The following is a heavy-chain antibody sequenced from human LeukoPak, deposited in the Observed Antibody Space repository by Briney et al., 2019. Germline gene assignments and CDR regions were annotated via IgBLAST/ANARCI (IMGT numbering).Heavy chain of an antibody. D-gene: IGHD2-2*01. J-gene: IGHJ6*03. CDR1: GGSISSYY. CDR2: VYYSEST. CDR3: ARAGGYCSSTSCYGDYYYYYMHV. Sequence: SETLSLTCTVSGGSISSYYWSWIRQPPGKGLECIGYVYYSESTNYNPSLKGRVTISVDTSKNQFSLKLSSVTAADTAVYYCARAGGYCSSTSCYGDYYYYYMHVWGKGTTVTVSS. V-gene: IGHV4-59*01.